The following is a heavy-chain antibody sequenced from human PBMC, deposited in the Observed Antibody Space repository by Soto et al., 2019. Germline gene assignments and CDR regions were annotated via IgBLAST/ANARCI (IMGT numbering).Heavy chain of an antibody. CDR3: ARSGYYSYGMDV. J-gene: IGHJ6*02. CDR1: GNSVSTNSAT. V-gene: IGHV6-1*01. Sequence: PSQTLSLTCAISGNSVSTNSATCNWIRQSPSRGLEWLGRTYYRSQWYNDYPVSVKSRITINPDTSKSQFSLQLNSVTPEDTAVYYCARSGYYSYGMDVWGQGTLVTVS. CDR2: TYYRSQWYN.